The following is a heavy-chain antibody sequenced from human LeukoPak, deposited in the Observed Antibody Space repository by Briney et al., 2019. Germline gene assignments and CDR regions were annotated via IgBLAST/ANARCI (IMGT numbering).Heavy chain of an antibody. Sequence: SETLSLTCTVSGGSISSYYWSWIRQPAGKGLEWIGRIYTSGSTNYNPSLKSRVTMSVDTSKNQFSLKLSSVTAADTAVYYCARDAYYYDSSGYQNPGAFDIWGQGTMVTVSS. J-gene: IGHJ3*02. CDR3: ARDAYYYDSSGYQNPGAFDI. V-gene: IGHV4-4*07. CDR2: IYTSGST. CDR1: GGSISSYY. D-gene: IGHD3-22*01.